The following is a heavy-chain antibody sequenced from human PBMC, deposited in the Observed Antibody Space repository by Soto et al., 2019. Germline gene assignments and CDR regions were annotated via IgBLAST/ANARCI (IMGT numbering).Heavy chain of an antibody. CDR1: GGTFSSYT. J-gene: IGHJ6*03. CDR3: ARDLLDYYYMDV. V-gene: IGHV1-69*04. CDR2: IIPILGIA. Sequence: SVKVSCKASGGTFSSYTISWVRQAPGQGLEWMGRIIPILGIANYAQKFQGRVTITADKSTSTAYMELSSLRSEDTAVYYCARDLLDYYYMDVWGKGTTVTVSS.